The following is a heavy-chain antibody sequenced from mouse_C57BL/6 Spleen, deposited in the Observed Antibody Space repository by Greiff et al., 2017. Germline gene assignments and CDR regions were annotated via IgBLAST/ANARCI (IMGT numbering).Heavy chain of an antibody. CDR3: ARYDYDVRYAMDY. J-gene: IGHJ4*01. Sequence: VKLMESGPGLVQPSQSLSITCTVSGFSLTSYGVHWVRQSPGKGLEWLGVIWSGGSTDYNAAFISRLSISKDNSKSQVFFKMNSLQADDTAIYYCARYDYDVRYAMDYWGQGTSVTVSS. V-gene: IGHV2-2*01. CDR1: GFSLTSYG. D-gene: IGHD2-4*01. CDR2: IWSGGST.